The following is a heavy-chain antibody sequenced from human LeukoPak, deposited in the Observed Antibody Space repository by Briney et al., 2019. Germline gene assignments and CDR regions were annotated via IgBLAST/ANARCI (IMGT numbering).Heavy chain of an antibody. J-gene: IGHJ4*02. D-gene: IGHD3-16*01. V-gene: IGHV3-15*01. CDR3: TTVMITDPFGGVSRFDY. CDR2: IKSKTDGRIT. CDR1: GFTFSNAY. Sequence: PGGSLRLSCAASGFTFSNAYMSWVRQAPGQGLEWVGRIKSKTDGRITAYAAPVKGRFTISRDESKNTLYLQMNSLKTEDTAVYYCTTVMITDPFGGVSRFDYWGQGALGTVSS.